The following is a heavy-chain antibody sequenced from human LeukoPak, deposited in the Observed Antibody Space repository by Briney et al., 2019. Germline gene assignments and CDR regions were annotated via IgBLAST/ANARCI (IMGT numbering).Heavy chain of an antibody. J-gene: IGHJ3*02. CDR2: IIPIFGTA. V-gene: IGHV1-69*05. CDR1: GGTFSSYA. D-gene: IGHD6-6*01. CDR3: ARDEVEYSSSFFAFDI. Sequence: SVKVSCKASGGTFSSYAISWVRQARGQGLEWMGGIIPIFGTANYAQKFQGRVTITTDESTSTAYMELSSLRSEDTAVYYCARDEVEYSSSFFAFDIWGQGTMVTVSS.